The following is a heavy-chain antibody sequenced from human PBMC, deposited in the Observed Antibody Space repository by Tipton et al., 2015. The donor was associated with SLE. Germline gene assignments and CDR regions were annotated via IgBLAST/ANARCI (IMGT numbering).Heavy chain of an antibody. CDR2: TYFRSEWYF. Sequence: GLVKPSQTLSLTCAISGDSVSSDSVAWNWIRHSPSRGLEWLGRTYFRSEWYFDYARSLKGRLTINPDTSLNQFSLHLQSVTPEDTAVYYCARGRNHAFDVWGQGTMVTVSS. J-gene: IGHJ3*01. CDR3: ARGRNHAFDV. CDR1: GDSVSSDSVA. V-gene: IGHV6-1*01.